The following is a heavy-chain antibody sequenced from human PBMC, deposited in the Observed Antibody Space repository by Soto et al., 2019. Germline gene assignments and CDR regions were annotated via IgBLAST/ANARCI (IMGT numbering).Heavy chain of an antibody. CDR1: GGSISSYY. V-gene: IGHV4-59*08. CDR2: IHYSGST. CDR3: ARHSTGLDV. D-gene: IGHD3-9*01. J-gene: IGHJ6*04. Sequence: QVQLQESGPGLVKPSETLSLTCTVSGGSISSYYWSWIRQPPGKGLEWIGYIHYSGSTHYNRSLKSRVTISLDTSKNQCSLKLTSVTAADSAVYYCARHSTGLDVWGKGTTVTVSS.